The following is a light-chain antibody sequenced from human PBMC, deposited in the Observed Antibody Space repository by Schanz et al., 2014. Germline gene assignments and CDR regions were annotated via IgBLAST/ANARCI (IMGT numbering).Light chain of an antibody. Sequence: DIQMTQSPSTLSASVGDRVTITCRASQTISSWLAWYQQKPGKAPKLLIYDASSLESGVPSRFSGSGSGTDFSLTISSLQPDDSATYYCQQYNSYSRTFGQGTKVEIK. V-gene: IGKV1-5*01. CDR2: DAS. J-gene: IGKJ1*01. CDR1: QTISSW. CDR3: QQYNSYSRT.